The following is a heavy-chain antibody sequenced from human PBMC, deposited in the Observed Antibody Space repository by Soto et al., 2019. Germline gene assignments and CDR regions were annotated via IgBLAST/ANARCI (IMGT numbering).Heavy chain of an antibody. CDR1: GFTFSSYE. Sequence: GGSLRLSCAASGFTFSSYEMNWVRQGPGKGLEGVSYISSSGSSIYYADSVKGRFAISRDNAKKSLYLQMNSLRAEDTAVYYCARDHKGGYYYYGMDVWGQGTTVTVSS. CDR2: ISSSGSSI. V-gene: IGHV3-48*03. CDR3: ARDHKGGYYYYGMDV. J-gene: IGHJ6*02.